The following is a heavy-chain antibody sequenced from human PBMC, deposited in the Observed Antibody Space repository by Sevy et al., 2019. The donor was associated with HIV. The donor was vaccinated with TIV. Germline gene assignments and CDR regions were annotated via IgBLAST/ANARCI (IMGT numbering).Heavy chain of an antibody. CDR3: ARGGYCSSTSCYRGYYYYGMDV. Sequence: ASVKVSCKASGYTFTSYGISWVRQAPGQRLEWMGWISAYNGNTNYAQKLQGRVTMTTDTSTSTAYMELRSLRSDDTAVYYGARGGYCSSTSCYRGYYYYGMDVWGQGTTVTVSS. J-gene: IGHJ6*02. CDR2: ISAYNGNT. V-gene: IGHV1-18*01. CDR1: GYTFTSYG. D-gene: IGHD2-2*01.